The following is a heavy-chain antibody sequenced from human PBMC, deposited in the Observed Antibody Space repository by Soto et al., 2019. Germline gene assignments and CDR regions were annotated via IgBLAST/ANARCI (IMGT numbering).Heavy chain of an antibody. Sequence: EVQLVESGGGLVKPGGSLRLSCAASGFTFSNTWVSWVRQAPGKGLEWVGRIKRKTDGGTPDYAAPVKGRFTISRDDSKTTVYLQMNSLTSEDTGVYYCTMDDESNFGYWGQGTLVTVSS. D-gene: IGHD2-2*03. J-gene: IGHJ4*02. CDR1: GFTFSNTW. CDR2: IKRKTDGGTP. V-gene: IGHV3-15*01. CDR3: TMDDESNFGY.